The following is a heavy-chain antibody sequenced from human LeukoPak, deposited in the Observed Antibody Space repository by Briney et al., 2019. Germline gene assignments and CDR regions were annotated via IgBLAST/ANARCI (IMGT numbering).Heavy chain of an antibody. V-gene: IGHV3-23*01. CDR1: GFTFSSYA. D-gene: IGHD3-22*01. J-gene: IGHJ4*02. CDR2: ISGSGGST. Sequence: GGSLRLSCAASGFTFSSYAMSWVRQAPGKGLEWVSAISGSGGSTYYADSVKGRFTISRDNSKNTLYLQMNSLRAEDTAVYYCARDPGPYYYDSSGSTGGYWGQGTLVTVSS. CDR3: ARDPGPYYYDSSGSTGGY.